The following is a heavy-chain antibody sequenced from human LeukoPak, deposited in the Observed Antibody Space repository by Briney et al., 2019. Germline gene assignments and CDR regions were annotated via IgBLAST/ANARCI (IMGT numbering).Heavy chain of an antibody. D-gene: IGHD1-26*01. Sequence: TGGSLKLSCAASGFTFSDSAIHWVRQASGKGLEWVGRIRSKPQSYATAYDESLKGRFTISRDDSKNTAYLQMSSLKTEDTAVYYCTRVGPSTVVDYWGQGTQVTVSS. J-gene: IGHJ4*02. CDR3: TRVGPSTVVDY. CDR2: IRSKPQSYAT. V-gene: IGHV3-73*01. CDR1: GFTFSDSA.